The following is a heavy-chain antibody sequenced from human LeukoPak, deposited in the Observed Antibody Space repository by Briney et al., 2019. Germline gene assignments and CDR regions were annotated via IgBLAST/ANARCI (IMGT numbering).Heavy chain of an antibody. V-gene: IGHV3-11*01. CDR3: ARGPRGSGYWGHGYYYGMDV. J-gene: IGHJ6*02. CDR1: GFTFSDYY. Sequence: GGSLRLSCTASGFTFSDYYMSWIRQAPGKGLEWVSCISRGGSDSYYADSVKGRFTISRDTAKNSLYLQMNSLRAEDTAVYYCARGPRGSGYWGHGYYYGMDVWGQGTTVTVSS. D-gene: IGHD3-3*01. CDR2: ISRGGSDS.